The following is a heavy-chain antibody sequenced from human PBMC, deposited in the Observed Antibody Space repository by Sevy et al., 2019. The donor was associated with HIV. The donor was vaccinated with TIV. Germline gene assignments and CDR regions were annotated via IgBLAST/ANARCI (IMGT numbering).Heavy chain of an antibody. CDR3: ARDLIGYYDSSGGYWFDP. J-gene: IGHJ5*02. CDR2: INPNSGGT. CDR1: GYTFTGYY. D-gene: IGHD3-22*01. Sequence: ASVKVSCKASGYTFTGYYMHWVRQAPGQGLEWMGWINPNSGGTNYAQKFQGRVTMTRDTSISTAYMELSRLRSDDTAVNYCARDLIGYYDSSGGYWFDPWGQGTLVTVSS. V-gene: IGHV1-2*02.